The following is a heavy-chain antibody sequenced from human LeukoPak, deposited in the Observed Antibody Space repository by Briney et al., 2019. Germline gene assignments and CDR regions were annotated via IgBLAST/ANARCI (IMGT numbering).Heavy chain of an antibody. CDR2: ISSSSSYI. D-gene: IGHD4-17*01. V-gene: IGHV3-21*01. J-gene: IGHJ6*02. CDR1: GFTFSSYS. Sequence: PGGFLRLSCAASGFTFSSYSMNWVRQAPGKGLEWVSSISSSSSYIYYADSVKGRFTISRDNAKNSLYLQMNSLRAEDTAVYYCARDDWVTTLYYYYGLDVWGQGTTVTVSS. CDR3: ARDDWVTTLYYYYGLDV.